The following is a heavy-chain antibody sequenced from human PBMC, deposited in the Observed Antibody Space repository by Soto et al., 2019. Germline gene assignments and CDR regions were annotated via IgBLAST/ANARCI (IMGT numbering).Heavy chain of an antibody. D-gene: IGHD3-3*01. CDR1: GGSISSGGYY. CDR3: AREGRDFWSGSTAYNWFDP. J-gene: IGHJ5*02. V-gene: IGHV4-31*03. CDR2: IYYSGST. Sequence: QVQLQESGPGLVKPSQTLSLTCTVSGGSISSGGYYWSWIRQHPGKGLEWIGYIYYSGSTYYNPSLKSRVTISVDTSKNQSSLKLSSVTAADTAVYYCAREGRDFWSGSTAYNWFDPWGQGTLVTVSS.